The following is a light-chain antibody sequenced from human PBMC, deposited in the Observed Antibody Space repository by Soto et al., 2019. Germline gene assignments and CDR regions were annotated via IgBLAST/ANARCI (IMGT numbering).Light chain of an antibody. CDR2: ASS. J-gene: IGKJ2*01. Sequence: DIPMTQSPSSLSASVGNRVTITCRASQSIRSYLNWYQQKPGKAPKLLIDASSSVHSGVASRFGGSGCWTDFTPTISSPQPEYFATYYYQQNYSTPSSFGQGTKLEIK. CDR1: QSIRSY. CDR3: QQNYSTPSS. V-gene: IGKV1-39*01.